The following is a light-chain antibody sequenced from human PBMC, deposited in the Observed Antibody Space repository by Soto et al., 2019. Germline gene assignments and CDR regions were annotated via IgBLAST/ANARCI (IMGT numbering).Light chain of an antibody. Sequence: QSVLTQPASVSGSPGQSITMSCTGTNSDVGGYNYVSWYQQHPGEAPKLLIYDVSDRPSGISNRFSGSKSGTTASLTISGLQAEDEAHYYCSSYTSDSTTLFGGGTKLTVL. CDR3: SSYTSDSTTL. J-gene: IGLJ3*02. CDR1: NSDVGGYNY. CDR2: DVS. V-gene: IGLV2-14*03.